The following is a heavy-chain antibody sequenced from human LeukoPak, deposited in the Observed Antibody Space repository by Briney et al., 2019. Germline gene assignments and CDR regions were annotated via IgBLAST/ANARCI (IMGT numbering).Heavy chain of an antibody. J-gene: IGHJ5*02. Sequence: SETLSLTCSVSGGSISSNYWSWIRQPPGKGLEWIGYIYYTGSTNYNPSLRSRVTISVDRSKNQFSLRLSSVTAADTAVYYCARDNEYCTGGRCDYWFDPWGQGTLVTVSS. V-gene: IGHV4-59*01. CDR1: GGSISSNY. CDR2: IYYTGST. CDR3: ARDNEYCTGGRCDYWFDP. D-gene: IGHD2-8*02.